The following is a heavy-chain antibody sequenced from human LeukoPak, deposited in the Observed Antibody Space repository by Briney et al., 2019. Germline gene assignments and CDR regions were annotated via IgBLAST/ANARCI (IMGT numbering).Heavy chain of an antibody. CDR1: GFTFSSYG. CDR3: ARGETAFDI. J-gene: IGHJ3*02. CDR2: ISYDGSNK. Sequence: GGSLRLSCAAPGFTFSSYGMHWVRQAPGKGLEWVAVISYDGSNKYYADSVKGRFTISRDNSKNTLYLQMNSLRAEDTAVYYCARGETAFDIWGQGTMVTVSS. V-gene: IGHV3-30*03.